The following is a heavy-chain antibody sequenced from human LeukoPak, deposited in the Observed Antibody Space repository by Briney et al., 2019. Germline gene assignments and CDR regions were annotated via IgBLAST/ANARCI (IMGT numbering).Heavy chain of an antibody. V-gene: IGHV3-21*01. Sequence: PGGSLRLSCAASGFTFSNYAMSWVRQAPGKGLEWVSSISSGSGYISYADSVKGRFTISRDNAKNSLYLQMNSLRAEDTAVYYCARESWGFDYWGQGTLVTVSS. CDR2: ISSGSGYI. CDR1: GFTFSNYA. J-gene: IGHJ4*02. CDR3: ARESWGFDY. D-gene: IGHD3-16*01.